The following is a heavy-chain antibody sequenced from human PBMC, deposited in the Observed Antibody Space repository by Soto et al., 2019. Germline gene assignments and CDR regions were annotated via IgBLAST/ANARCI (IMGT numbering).Heavy chain of an antibody. Sequence: QLQLQESGPGLVKPSETLSLTCSVSGGSISRSSFYWGWIRQPPGKGLEWFGSIFSSGRTYYNPSLKSRVTISADTSKNELSLKLISVTAADTAVYFCARHQPPGGYDGADYFDDWGRGTLVTISS. V-gene: IGHV4-39*01. D-gene: IGHD5-12*01. CDR3: ARHQPPGGYDGADYFDD. J-gene: IGHJ4*02. CDR2: IFSSGRT. CDR1: GGSISRSSFY.